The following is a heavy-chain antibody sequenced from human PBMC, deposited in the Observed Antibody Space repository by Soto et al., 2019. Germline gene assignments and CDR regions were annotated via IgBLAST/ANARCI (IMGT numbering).Heavy chain of an antibody. V-gene: IGHV3-15*01. CDR2: IKSKTDGGTT. CDR1: GFTFSNAW. J-gene: IGHJ6*03. CDR3: TASHDYHMAV. Sequence: EVQLVESGGGLVKPGGSLRLSCAASGFTFSNAWMSWVRQAPGKGLEWVGRIKSKTDGGTTDYAAPVKGRFTISRDVSKDTLYRQMISLKTEATAVYYCTASHDYHMAVWGKGPTVTVS.